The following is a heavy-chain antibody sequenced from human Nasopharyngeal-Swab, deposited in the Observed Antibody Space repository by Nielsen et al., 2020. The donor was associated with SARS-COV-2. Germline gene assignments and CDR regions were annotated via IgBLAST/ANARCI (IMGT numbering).Heavy chain of an antibody. J-gene: IGHJ6*02. D-gene: IGHD4/OR15-4a*01. CDR3: AKDGGLTTFPYYYYYGMDV. Sequence: GESPKTPCAASGFTFSSYAISWVRQAPGKGLEWVSAISGSGGSTYYADSVKGPFTISRDNSKNTLYLQMNSPRAEDTAVYYCAKDGGLTTFPYYYYYGMDVWGQGTTVTVSS. CDR2: ISGSGGST. V-gene: IGHV3-23*01. CDR1: GFTFSSYA.